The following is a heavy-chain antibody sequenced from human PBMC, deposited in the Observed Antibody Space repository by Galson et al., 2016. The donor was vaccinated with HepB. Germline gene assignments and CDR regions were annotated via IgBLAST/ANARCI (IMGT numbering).Heavy chain of an antibody. CDR2: IVVGSGNA. D-gene: IGHD5-12*01. Sequence: SVKVSCKASRFTFRSSTVHWVRQARGQRLEWMGRIVVGSGNANYAQKFRERVTITRDMSTTTAYMELSSLRSEDTAVYYCAAGRYNGHDFGYWGQGTLVTVSS. CDR1: RFTFRSST. J-gene: IGHJ4*02. CDR3: AAGRYNGHDFGY. V-gene: IGHV1-58*01.